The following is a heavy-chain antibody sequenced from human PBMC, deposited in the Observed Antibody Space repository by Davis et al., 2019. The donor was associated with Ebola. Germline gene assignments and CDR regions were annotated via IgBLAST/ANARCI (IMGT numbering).Heavy chain of an antibody. J-gene: IGHJ6*02. CDR1: GFTFSSYW. CDR2: IKQDGSEK. D-gene: IGHD3-3*01. Sequence: GESLKISCADSGFTFSSYWMSWVRQAPGKGLECVATIKQDGSEKYYVESVKGRLTISRDNAKNSLYLQMNSLRAEDTAVYYCARETITYDFWSGYYYYYYYGMDVWGQGTTVTVSS. V-gene: IGHV3-7*01. CDR3: ARETITYDFWSGYYYYYYYGMDV.